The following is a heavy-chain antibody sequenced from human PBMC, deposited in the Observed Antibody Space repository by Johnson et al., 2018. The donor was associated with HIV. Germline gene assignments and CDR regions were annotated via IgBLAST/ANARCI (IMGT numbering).Heavy chain of an antibody. D-gene: IGHD5-12*01. CDR3: ARVGVSGYDLAAFDI. CDR1: GFTFSSYA. Sequence: QVQLVESGGGVVQTGRSLRLSCAASGFTFSSYAMHWVRQAPGKGLEWVAIISYDGTNKYYADAVKGRFTISRDNSKNTLYLQMNSLRAEDTAMYYCARVGVSGYDLAAFDIWGQGTMVTVSA. J-gene: IGHJ3*02. CDR2: ISYDGTNK. V-gene: IGHV3-30-3*01.